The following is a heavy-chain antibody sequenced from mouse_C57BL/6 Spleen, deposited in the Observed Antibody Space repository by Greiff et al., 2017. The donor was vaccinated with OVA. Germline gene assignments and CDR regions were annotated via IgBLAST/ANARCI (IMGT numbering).Heavy chain of an antibody. D-gene: IGHD1-1*01. Sequence: EVKLVESGGGLVQPKGSLKLSGVAWGVNCPPYAMHWVRQAPGKGLEWVARIRSKSSNYATYYADSVKDRFTISRDDSQSMLYLQMNNLKTEDTAMYYWVREGYYGPFYWYFDVWGTGTTVTVSS. CDR1: GVNCPPYA. CDR2: IRSKSSNYAT. J-gene: IGHJ1*03. CDR3: VREGYYGPFYWYFDV. V-gene: IGHV10-3*01.